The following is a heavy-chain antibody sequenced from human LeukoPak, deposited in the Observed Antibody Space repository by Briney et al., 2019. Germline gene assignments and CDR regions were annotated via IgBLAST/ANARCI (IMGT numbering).Heavy chain of an antibody. J-gene: IGHJ6*02. CDR1: GGSISSYY. D-gene: IGHD3-10*01. CDR2: IYYSGST. Sequence: SETLSLTCTVSGGSISSYYWSWIRQPPGKGLEWIGYIYYSGSTNYNPSLKSRVPISVDTSKNQFSLKLSPLTAADTAVYYCAREFGGGMDVWGQGTTVTVSS. CDR3: AREFGGGMDV. V-gene: IGHV4-59*01.